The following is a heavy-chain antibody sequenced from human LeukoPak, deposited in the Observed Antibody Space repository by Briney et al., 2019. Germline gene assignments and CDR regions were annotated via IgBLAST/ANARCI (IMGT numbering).Heavy chain of an antibody. CDR2: IYYSGST. CDR3: ERVFSQGVATKKFDY. J-gene: IGHJ4*02. V-gene: IGHV4-31*03. Sequence: PSETLSLTCTVSGGSISSGGSYWSWIRQHPGKGLEWIGYIYYSGSTYYNPSLKSRVTISVETSKNKFSLKLSSVSAADTAVYYCERVFSQGVATKKFDYWGQGTLVTVS. CDR1: GGSISSGGSY. D-gene: IGHD5-12*01.